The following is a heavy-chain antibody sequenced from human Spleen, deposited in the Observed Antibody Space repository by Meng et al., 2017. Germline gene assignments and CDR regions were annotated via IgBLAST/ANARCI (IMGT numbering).Heavy chain of an antibody. Sequence: RLRESAPGLVRPTMSRSLTSTVSATSFRNGDYYWSWIRQPPGKGLEWIGSLSYTGTTNHNPSLKSRVTMSVDTSKNQFSLRLSSVTAADTAVYYCATMVRQRGDFDCWGQGTLVTVSS. V-gene: IGHV4-61*08. CDR1: ATSFRNGDYY. J-gene: IGHJ4*02. CDR3: ATMVRQRGDFDC. CDR2: LSYTGTT. D-gene: IGHD2-8*01.